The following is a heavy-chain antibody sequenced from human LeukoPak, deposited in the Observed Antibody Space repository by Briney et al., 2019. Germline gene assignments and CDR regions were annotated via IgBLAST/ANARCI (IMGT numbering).Heavy chain of an antibody. Sequence: PGGSLRLSCAASGLTFSSYGMHWVRQAPGKGLEWVAFIRYDGSNKYYADSVKGRFTISRDNSKNTLYLQMNSLRAEDTAVYYCAKDERYGDYYFDYWGQGTLVTVSS. CDR2: IRYDGSNK. J-gene: IGHJ4*02. CDR1: GLTFSSYG. D-gene: IGHD4-17*01. CDR3: AKDERYGDYYFDY. V-gene: IGHV3-30*02.